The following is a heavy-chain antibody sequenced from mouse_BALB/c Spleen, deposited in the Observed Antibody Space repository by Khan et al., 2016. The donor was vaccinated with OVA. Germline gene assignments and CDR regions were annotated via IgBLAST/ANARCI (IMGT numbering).Heavy chain of an antibody. D-gene: IGHD1-2*01. CDR1: GYSITSGYG. J-gene: IGHJ2*01. CDR3: ARTARIKY. Sequence: EVKLVESGPGLVKPSQSLSLTCTVTGYSITSGYGWNWIRQFPGNKLEWMGYISYSGSTNYKPSFKSRISITQDTSKNQFFLQLNSVTTEDTATYYCARTARIKYWGQGTTLTVSS. CDR2: ISYSGST. V-gene: IGHV3-2*02.